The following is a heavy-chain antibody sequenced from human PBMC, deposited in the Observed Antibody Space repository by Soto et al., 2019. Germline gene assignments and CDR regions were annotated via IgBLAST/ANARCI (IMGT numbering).Heavy chain of an antibody. CDR3: ARDYYYDSSGYYKTRAAFDI. Sequence: TLSPSCASGCSSFSGCYWWWIHAPARKGLEWIGEINHSGSTNYNPSLKSRVTISVDTSRNQFSLKLSSVTAADTAVYYCARDYYYDSSGYYKTRAAFDIWGQGTMVT. D-gene: IGHD3-22*01. V-gene: IGHV4-34*01. CDR1: CSSFSGCY. J-gene: IGHJ3*02. CDR2: INHSGST.